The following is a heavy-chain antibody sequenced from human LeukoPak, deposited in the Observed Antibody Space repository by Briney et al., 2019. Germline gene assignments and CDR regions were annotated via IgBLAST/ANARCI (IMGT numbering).Heavy chain of an antibody. CDR3: AKGYCSSTSCYPEAPSDY. CDR2: ISYDGNSK. D-gene: IGHD2-2*01. Sequence: GGSLRLSCAASGFTFSSYGMHWVRQAPGKGLEWVAVISYDGNSKYYADSVKGRFTISRDNSKNTLYLQMNSLRAEDTAVYYCAKGYCSSTSCYPEAPSDYWGQGTLVTVSS. J-gene: IGHJ4*02. V-gene: IGHV3-30*18. CDR1: GFTFSSYG.